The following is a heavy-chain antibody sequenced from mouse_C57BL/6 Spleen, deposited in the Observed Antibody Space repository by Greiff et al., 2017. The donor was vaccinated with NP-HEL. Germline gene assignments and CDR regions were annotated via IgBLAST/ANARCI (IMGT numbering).Heavy chain of an antibody. Sequence: EVKLMESGGGLVQPGGSLSLSCAASGFTFTDYYMSWVRQPPGKALEWLGFIRNKANGYTTEYSASVKGRFTISRDNSQSILYLQMNALRAEDSATYYCARSYYSKGGFAYWGQGTLVTVSA. CDR1: GFTFTDYY. CDR2: IRNKANGYTT. D-gene: IGHD2-5*01. J-gene: IGHJ3*01. V-gene: IGHV7-3*01. CDR3: ARSYYSKGGFAY.